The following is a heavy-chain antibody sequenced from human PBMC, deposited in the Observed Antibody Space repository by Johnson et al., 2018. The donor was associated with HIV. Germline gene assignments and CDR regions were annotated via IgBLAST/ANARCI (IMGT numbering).Heavy chain of an antibody. V-gene: IGHV3-33*06. CDR2: IWYDGSNK. J-gene: IGHJ3*02. CDR3: AKDPYSRKDAFDI. Sequence: QVQLVESGGGVVRPGGSLRLSCAASGFTFSSYGMHWVRQAPGKGLEWVAVIWYDGSNKYYAESVKGRFTVSRDNSKNTRYLQMNSLRAEDTAVYYCAKDPYSRKDAFDIWGQGTMVTVSS. CDR1: GFTFSSYG. D-gene: IGHD6-13*01.